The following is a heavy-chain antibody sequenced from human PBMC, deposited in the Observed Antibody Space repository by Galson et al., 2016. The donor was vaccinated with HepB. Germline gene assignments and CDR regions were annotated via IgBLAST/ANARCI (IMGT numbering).Heavy chain of an antibody. Sequence: SLRLSCAASGFTFSTYAMHWVRQAPGKGLEWVAVIWHDGSNDHYADSVKGRFTISRDNSKNTLYLQMNSLRTEDTAVYYCAIQYYYDTSGYMNRFDPWGQGTLVTVSS. CDR2: IWHDGSND. D-gene: IGHD3-22*01. J-gene: IGHJ5*02. V-gene: IGHV3-33*03. CDR3: AIQYYYDTSGYMNRFDP. CDR1: GFTFSTYA.